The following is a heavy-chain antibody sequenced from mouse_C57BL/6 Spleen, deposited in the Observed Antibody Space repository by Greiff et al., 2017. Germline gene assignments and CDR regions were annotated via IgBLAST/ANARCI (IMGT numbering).Heavy chain of an antibody. D-gene: IGHD2-12*01. CDR1: GYTFTSYW. Sequence: QVQLQQPGAELVKPGASVKVSCKASGYTFTSYWMHWVKQRPGQGLEWIGRIHPSDSDTNYNQKFKGKDTLTVDKSSSTAYMQLSSLTSEDSAVYYCAPKPYDDGDFDVWGTGTTVTVSS. J-gene: IGHJ1*03. V-gene: IGHV1-74*01. CDR2: IHPSDSDT. CDR3: APKPYDDGDFDV.